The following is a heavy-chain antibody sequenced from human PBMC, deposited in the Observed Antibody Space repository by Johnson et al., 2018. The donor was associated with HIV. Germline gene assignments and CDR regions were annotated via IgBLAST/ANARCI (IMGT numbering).Heavy chain of an antibody. Sequence: QVQLVESGGGVVQPGRSLRLSCAASGFTFSSYAMHWVRQAPGKGLEWVAVISYDGSNKYYADSVKGRFTISRENAKNSLYLQMNSLRAEDTAVYYCAKVLGYSSSSRDAFDIWGQGTMVTVSS. D-gene: IGHD6-6*01. CDR1: GFTFSSYA. CDR2: ISYDGSNK. J-gene: IGHJ3*02. CDR3: AKVLGYSSSSRDAFDI. V-gene: IGHV3-30*14.